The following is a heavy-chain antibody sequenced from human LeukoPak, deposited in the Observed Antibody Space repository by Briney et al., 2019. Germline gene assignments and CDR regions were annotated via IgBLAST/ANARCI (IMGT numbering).Heavy chain of an antibody. CDR1: GGSISSGTYY. V-gene: IGHV4-39*01. CDR2: IYYSGST. Sequence: PSETLSLTCTVSGGSISSGTYYWGWIRQPPGKGLEWIGSIYYSGSTYYNPSLKSRVTISVDTSKNQFSLKLSSVTAADTAAFYCARLPRDGRLGVALFYFDYWGQGTLVTVSS. CDR3: ARLPRDGRLGVALFYFDY. J-gene: IGHJ4*02. D-gene: IGHD3-3*01.